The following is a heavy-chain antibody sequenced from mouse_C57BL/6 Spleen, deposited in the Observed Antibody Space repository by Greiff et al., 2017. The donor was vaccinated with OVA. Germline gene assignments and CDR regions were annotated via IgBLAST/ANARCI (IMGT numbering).Heavy chain of an antibody. D-gene: IGHD2-1*01. J-gene: IGHJ1*03. V-gene: IGHV1-19*01. CDR1: GYTFTDYY. CDR2: INPYNGGT. CDR3: ARRGGNNWYFDV. Sequence: VHVKQSGPVLVKPGASVKMSCKASGYTFTDYYMNWVKQSHGKSLEWIGVINPYNGGTSYNQKFKGKATLTVDKSSSTAYMELNSLTSEDSAVYYCARRGGNNWYFDVWGTGTTVTVSS.